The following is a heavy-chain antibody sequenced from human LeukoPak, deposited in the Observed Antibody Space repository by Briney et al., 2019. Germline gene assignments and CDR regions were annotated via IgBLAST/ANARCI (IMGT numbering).Heavy chain of an antibody. CDR1: GFTFSTYG. V-gene: IGHV3-30*03. CDR2: ISYDGSNK. Sequence: GGSLRLSCAASGFTFSTYGMHWVRQAPGKGLEWVAVISYDGSNKYYADSLKGRLTISRDNSKNTLYLQMNSLRAEDTAVYYCATSGYSYGYLDYWGQGTLVTVSS. D-gene: IGHD5-18*01. J-gene: IGHJ4*02. CDR3: ATSGYSYGYLDY.